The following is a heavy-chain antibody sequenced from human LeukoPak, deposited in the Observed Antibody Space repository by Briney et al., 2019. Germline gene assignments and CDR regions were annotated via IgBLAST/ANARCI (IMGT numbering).Heavy chain of an antibody. Sequence: SVKVSCKASGDTFSSYAISWVRQAPGQGLEWMGGIIPIFGTANYAQKFQGRVTITTDESTSTAYMELSSLRSEDMAVYYCARDRDDSSGYDMLFDYWGQGTLVTVSS. CDR2: IIPIFGTA. CDR3: ARDRDDSSGYDMLFDY. D-gene: IGHD3-22*01. J-gene: IGHJ4*02. CDR1: GDTFSSYA. V-gene: IGHV1-69*05.